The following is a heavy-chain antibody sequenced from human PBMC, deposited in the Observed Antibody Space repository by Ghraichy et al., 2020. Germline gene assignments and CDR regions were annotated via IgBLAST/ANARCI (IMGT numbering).Heavy chain of an antibody. J-gene: IGHJ3*02. CDR1: GFTVSSNY. CDR3: ARKYSSGWTDAFDI. CDR2: IYSGGST. Sequence: GALRLSCAASGFTVSSNYMSWVRQAPGKGLEWVSVIYSGGSTYYADSVKGRFTISRDNSKNTLYLQMNSLRAEDTAVYYCARKYSSGWTDAFDIWGQGTMVTVSS. V-gene: IGHV3-53*01. D-gene: IGHD6-19*01.